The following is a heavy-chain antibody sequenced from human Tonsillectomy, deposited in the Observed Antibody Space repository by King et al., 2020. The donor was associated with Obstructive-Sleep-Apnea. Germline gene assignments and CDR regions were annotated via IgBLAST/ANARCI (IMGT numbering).Heavy chain of an antibody. Sequence: QLQESGPGLVKPSETLSLTCTVSGDSISSYYWSWIRQPPGKGLEWIGYIYYSGSTKYNPSLKSQVTISVDTSKNQFSLKLSPVTAADTAVYYCARNTEHYYCYGMDVWGQGTTVTVSS. V-gene: IGHV4-59*08. CDR1: GDSISSYY. CDR3: ARNTEHYYCYGMDV. CDR2: IYYSGST. D-gene: IGHD1-26*01. J-gene: IGHJ6*02.